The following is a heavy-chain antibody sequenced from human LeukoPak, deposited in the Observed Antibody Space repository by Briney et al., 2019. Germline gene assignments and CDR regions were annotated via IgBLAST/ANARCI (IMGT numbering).Heavy chain of an antibody. CDR3: ARGTGYFLAGEDY. D-gene: IGHD3-9*01. Sequence: PGGSLRLSCAASGFGFSNYGMHWVRQAPGKGLEWVAHIWYDGSNKYYADSLKGRFTISRDNSKNTLFLQMNSLRAEDTAVYYCARGTGYFLAGEDYWGQGTLVTVSS. V-gene: IGHV3-33*01. J-gene: IGHJ4*02. CDR2: IWYDGSNK. CDR1: GFGFSNYG.